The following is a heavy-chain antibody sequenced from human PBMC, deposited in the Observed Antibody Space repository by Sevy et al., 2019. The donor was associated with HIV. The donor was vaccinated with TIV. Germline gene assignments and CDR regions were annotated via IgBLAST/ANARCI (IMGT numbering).Heavy chain of an antibody. Sequence: GGSLRLSCAASGFTFSSYGMHWVRQAPGKGLEWVAVISYDGSNKYYADSVKGRFTISRDNSKNTLYLQMNSLRAEDTAVYYCAKDESSGYSPFYYYYYGMDVWGQGTTVTVSS. J-gene: IGHJ6*02. V-gene: IGHV3-30*18. CDR2: ISYDGSNK. CDR1: GFTFSSYG. CDR3: AKDESSGYSPFYYYYYGMDV. D-gene: IGHD3-22*01.